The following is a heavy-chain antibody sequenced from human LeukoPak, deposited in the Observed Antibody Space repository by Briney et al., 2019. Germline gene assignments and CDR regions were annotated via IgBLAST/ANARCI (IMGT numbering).Heavy chain of an antibody. CDR2: ISGTGSNT. V-gene: IGHV3-23*01. CDR3: AKGKVSIWPAAFDI. CDR1: GFTFSSYE. J-gene: IGHJ3*02. Sequence: PGGSLRLSCAASGFTFSSYEMNWVRQPPGKGLEWVAGISGTGSNTYHADSVKGRFTISRDNSKYTVSLQMNSLAAEDTAIYYCAKGKVSIWPAAFDIWGQGTMVTVSS. D-gene: IGHD3-9*01.